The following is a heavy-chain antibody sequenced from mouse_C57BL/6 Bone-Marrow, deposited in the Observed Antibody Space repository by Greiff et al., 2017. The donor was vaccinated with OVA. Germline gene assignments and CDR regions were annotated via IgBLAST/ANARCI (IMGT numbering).Heavy chain of an antibody. Sequence: QVQLQQSGPGLVQPSQSLSITCTVSGFSLTSYGVHWVRQSPGKGLEWLGVIWSGGSTDYNAAFISRLSISKDNSKSQVFFKMNSLQADDTAIYYCARRVLRGYFDYWGQGTTLTVSS. D-gene: IGHD1-1*01. CDR1: GFSLTSYG. V-gene: IGHV2-2*01. J-gene: IGHJ2*01. CDR3: ARRVLRGYFDY. CDR2: IWSGGST.